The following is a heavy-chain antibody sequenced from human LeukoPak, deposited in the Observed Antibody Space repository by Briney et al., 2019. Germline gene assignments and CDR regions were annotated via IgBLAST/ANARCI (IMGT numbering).Heavy chain of an antibody. V-gene: IGHV4-59*01. D-gene: IGHD3-10*01. CDR1: GGSISSYY. CDR2: IYYSGST. J-gene: IGHJ5*02. Sequence: PSETLSLTCTVSGGSISSYYWSWIRQPPGKGLEWIGYIYYSGSTNYNPSLKSRVTISVDTSKNQFSLKLSSVTAADTAVYYCARGSWPRIYYYGSGSANWFDPWGQGTLVTVSS. CDR3: ARGSWPRIYYYGSGSANWFDP.